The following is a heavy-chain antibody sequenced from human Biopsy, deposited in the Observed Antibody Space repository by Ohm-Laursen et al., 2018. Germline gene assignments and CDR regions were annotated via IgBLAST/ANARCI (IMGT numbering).Heavy chain of an antibody. CDR3: ALAAAQTVTHFDY. Sequence: SLRLSCAASGFTFSSYAMTWFRQAPGKGLEWVSTISGNSDIIYDTDSVKGRFTISRDNSKNTLYLQMNSLRADDTAVHYCALAAAQTVTHFDYWGQGTLVTGSS. CDR2: ISGNSDII. V-gene: IGHV3-23*01. D-gene: IGHD4-17*01. CDR1: GFTFSSYA. J-gene: IGHJ4*02.